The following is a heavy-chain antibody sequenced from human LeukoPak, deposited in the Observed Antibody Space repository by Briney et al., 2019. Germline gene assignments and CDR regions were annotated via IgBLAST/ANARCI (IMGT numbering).Heavy chain of an antibody. CDR1: GGSISSYY. CDR3: ARDKSVGGTNWLDP. D-gene: IGHD1-26*01. V-gene: IGHV4-59*01. J-gene: IGHJ5*02. CDR2: IYYSGST. Sequence: SETLSLTCTVSGGSISSYYWSWIRQPPGKGLEWIGYIYYSGSTNYNPSLKSRVTISVDTSKNQFSLKLSSVTAADTAVYYCARDKSVGGTNWLDPWGQGTLVTVSS.